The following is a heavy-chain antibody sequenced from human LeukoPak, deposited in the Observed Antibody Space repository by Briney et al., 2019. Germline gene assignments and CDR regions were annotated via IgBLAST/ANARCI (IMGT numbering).Heavy chain of an antibody. V-gene: IGHV3-23*01. J-gene: IGHJ3*02. CDR2: ISGSGGST. Sequence: GGSLRLSCAAPGFTFSSYAMSWVRQAPGKGLEWVSAISGSGGSTYYADSVKGRFTISRDNSKNTLYLQMNSLRAEDTAVYYCAKGQFYYDSSGPLLSAFDIWGQGTMVTVSS. CDR1: GFTFSSYA. CDR3: AKGQFYYDSSGPLLSAFDI. D-gene: IGHD3-22*01.